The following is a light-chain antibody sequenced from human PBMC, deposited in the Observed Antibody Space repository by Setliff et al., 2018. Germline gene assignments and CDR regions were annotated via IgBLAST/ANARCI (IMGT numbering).Light chain of an antibody. V-gene: IGLV1-44*01. CDR2: RDN. CDR1: NSNIGSNS. J-gene: IGLJ2*01. CDR3: GSWDDSLNGPV. Sequence: QSALTQTPSASGTPGQRVAISCSGSNSNIGSNSVSWFQQLPGTAPNLLIYRDNQRPSGVPDRFSGSRSGTSASLAISGLQSEDEADYYCGSWDDSLNGPVFGGGTKATV.